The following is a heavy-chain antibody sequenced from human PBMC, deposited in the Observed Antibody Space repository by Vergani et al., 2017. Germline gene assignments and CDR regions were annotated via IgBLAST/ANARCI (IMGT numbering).Heavy chain of an antibody. CDR3: ARGTYYYDSSGYIQGDY. J-gene: IGHJ4*02. CDR1: GFTFSSYG. V-gene: IGHV3-30*03. Sequence: QVQLVESGGGVVQPGRSLRLSCAASGFTFSSYGMHWVRQAPGKGLEWVAVISYDGSNKYYADSVKGRFTISRDNSKNTLYLQMNSLRAEDTAVYYCARGTYYYDSSGYIQGDYWGQGTLVTVSS. CDR2: ISYDGSNK. D-gene: IGHD3-22*01.